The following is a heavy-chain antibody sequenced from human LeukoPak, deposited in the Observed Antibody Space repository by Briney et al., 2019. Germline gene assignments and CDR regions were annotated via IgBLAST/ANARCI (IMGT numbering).Heavy chain of an antibody. V-gene: IGHV1-69*13. J-gene: IGHJ4*02. CDR1: GSTFSRFA. D-gene: IGHD6-13*01. Sequence: GASVKVSCKASGSTFSRFAIGWLRQAPGQGLERMGGIIPLFGTSDYAQKFQGRVTITADESTSTAYMELSSLRSDDTAVYYCARGSPFSTTWATPDYWGQGTLVTVSS. CDR2: IIPLFGTS. CDR3: ARGSPFSTTWATPDY.